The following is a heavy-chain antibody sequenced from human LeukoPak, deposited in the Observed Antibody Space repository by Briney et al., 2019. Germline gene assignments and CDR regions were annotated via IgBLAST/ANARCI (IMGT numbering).Heavy chain of an antibody. CDR1: GFTFSSYW. J-gene: IGHJ4*01. V-gene: IGHV3-74*01. CDR3: ARGKSGSYGLEDY. CDR2: INGDGDSI. D-gene: IGHD1-26*01. Sequence: GGSLRLSCAASGFTFSSYWMHWVRQAPGKGLVWVSRINGDGDSINYADSVRGRFTISRDNAKNTLYLQMNSLRAEDTAVYYCARGKSGSYGLEDYLGHGTLVTVSS.